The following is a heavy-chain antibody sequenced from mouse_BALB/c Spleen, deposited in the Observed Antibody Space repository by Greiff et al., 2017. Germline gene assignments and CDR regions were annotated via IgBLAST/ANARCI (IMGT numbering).Heavy chain of an antibody. CDR3: ARDYGSFHWYFDV. J-gene: IGHJ1*01. V-gene: IGHV14-3*02. D-gene: IGHD1-1*01. CDR2: IDPANGNT. CDR1: GFNIKDTY. Sequence: VHVKQSGAELVKPGASVKLSCTASGFNIKDTYMHWVKQRPEQGLEWIGRIDPANGNTKYDPKFQGKATITADTSSNTAYLQLSSLTSEDTAVYYCARDYGSFHWYFDVWGAGTTVTVSS.